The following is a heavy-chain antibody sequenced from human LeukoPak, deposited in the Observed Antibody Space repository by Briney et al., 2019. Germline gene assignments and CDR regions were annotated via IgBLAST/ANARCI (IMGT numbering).Heavy chain of an antibody. V-gene: IGHV3-23*01. CDR1: GFTFSSYW. CDR2: IGPSGSST. D-gene: IGHD2-2*01. J-gene: IGHJ4*02. Sequence: PGGSLRLSCAASGFTFSSYWMHWVRQGPGKGLEWVSGIGPSGSSTYYADSVKGRFTISRDNSKNTMYVQMNSLRAKDTAVYYCAKDRSYASFEDWGQGTLVTVS. CDR3: AKDRSYASFED.